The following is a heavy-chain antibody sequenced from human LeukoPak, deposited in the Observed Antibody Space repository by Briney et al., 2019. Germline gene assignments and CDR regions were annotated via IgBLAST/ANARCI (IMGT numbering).Heavy chain of an antibody. Sequence: SETLSLTCAVYGGSFSGYYWAWIRQPPGKGLEWIGSIHYSGSAYYGPTLRSRVTISVDTSKNQFSLTVSAVTAADTAVYYCARDSRYDSSGHAPWGQGTLVTVSS. J-gene: IGHJ5*02. D-gene: IGHD3-22*01. V-gene: IGHV4-34*01. CDR2: IHYSGSA. CDR3: ARDSRYDSSGHAP. CDR1: GGSFSGYY.